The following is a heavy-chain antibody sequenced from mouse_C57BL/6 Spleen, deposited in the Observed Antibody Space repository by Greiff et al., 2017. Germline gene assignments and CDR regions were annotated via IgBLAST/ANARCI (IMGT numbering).Heavy chain of an antibody. V-gene: IGHV1-69*01. D-gene: IGHD1-1*01. J-gene: IGHJ1*03. CDR1: GYTFTSYW. CDR3: AREENYGSSHWYFDV. Sequence: QVQLQQPGAELVMPGASVKLSCKASGYTFTSYWMHWVKQRPGPGLEWIGEIDPSDSYTNYNQKFKGKSTLTVDKSSSTAYMQLSSLTSEDSAVYYCAREENYGSSHWYFDVWGTGTTVTVAS. CDR2: IDPSDSYT.